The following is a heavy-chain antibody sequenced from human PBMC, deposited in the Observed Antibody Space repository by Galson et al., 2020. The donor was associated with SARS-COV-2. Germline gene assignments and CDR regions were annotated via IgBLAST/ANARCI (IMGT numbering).Heavy chain of an antibody. CDR2: ISYDGSNN. D-gene: IGHD3-3*01. J-gene: IGHJ6*02. CDR1: GFTFSSYR. Sequence: TGGSLRLSCAASGFTFSSYRMPWVRQDPGKGLEWVAVISYDGSNNYYAASVKGRFTISRDNSKNTLYLQMNSLRAEDTAVYYCAKDDTIFGVINVYYGRDGWGQGTTVTVSS. V-gene: IGHV3-30*18. CDR3: AKDDTIFGVINVYYGRDG.